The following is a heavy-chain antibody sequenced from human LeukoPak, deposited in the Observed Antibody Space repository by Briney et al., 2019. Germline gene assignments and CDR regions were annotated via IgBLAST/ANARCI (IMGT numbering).Heavy chain of an antibody. CDR2: ISAYNGNT. Sequence: ASVKVSCKASGYTFTSYGISWVRQAPGQGLEWMGWISAYNGNTNYAQKLQGRVTMTTDTSTSTAYMELRSLRSDDTAVYYCARALTGTTWGYYYYYGMDVWGQGTTVTVSS. D-gene: IGHD1-7*01. CDR1: GYTFTSYG. J-gene: IGHJ6*02. CDR3: ARALTGTTWGYYYYYGMDV. V-gene: IGHV1-18*01.